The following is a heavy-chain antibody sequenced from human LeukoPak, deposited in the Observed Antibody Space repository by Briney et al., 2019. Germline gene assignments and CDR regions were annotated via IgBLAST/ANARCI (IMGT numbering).Heavy chain of an antibody. J-gene: IGHJ4*02. CDR3: ARGADGYNNYYFDY. Sequence: SQTPSLTCAISGDSVSSNSAAWNWIRQSPSRGLEWLGRTYYKSKWFNDYAISVRSRITINPDTSKNQFSLQLNSVTPEDTAVYYCARGADGYNNYYFDYWGQGTLVTVSS. V-gene: IGHV6-1*01. CDR1: GDSVSSNSAA. CDR2: TYYKSKWFN. D-gene: IGHD3-10*01.